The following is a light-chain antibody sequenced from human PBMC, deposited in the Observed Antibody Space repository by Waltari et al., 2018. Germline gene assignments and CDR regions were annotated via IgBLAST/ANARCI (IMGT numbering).Light chain of an antibody. CDR3: QQYYSTPNT. V-gene: IGKV4-1*01. Sequence: DIVVTQSPDSLAVSLGERATINCKSSQSLLHTNNKNYLAWYQLRPGQPPKLPIYWASTRESGVPGGFSGSGSGTDFTLTISGLQAEDVAVYYCQQYYSTPNTFGQGTKLEIK. CDR2: WAS. CDR1: QSLLHTNNKNY. J-gene: IGKJ2*01.